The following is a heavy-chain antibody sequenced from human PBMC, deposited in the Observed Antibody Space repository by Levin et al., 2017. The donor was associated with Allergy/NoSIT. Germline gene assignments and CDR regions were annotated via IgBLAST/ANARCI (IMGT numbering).Heavy chain of an antibody. J-gene: IGHJ6*02. CDR1: GGSISSYY. CDR2: IYTSGST. CDR3: ARDGPVWSSWKKPGYGMDV. Sequence: SQTLSLTCTVSGGSISSYYWSWIRQPAGKGLEWIGRIYTSGSTNYNPSLKSRVTMSVDTSKNQFSLKLSSVTAADTAVYYCARDGPVWSSWKKPGYGMDVWGQGTTVTVSS. V-gene: IGHV4-4*07. D-gene: IGHD6-13*01.